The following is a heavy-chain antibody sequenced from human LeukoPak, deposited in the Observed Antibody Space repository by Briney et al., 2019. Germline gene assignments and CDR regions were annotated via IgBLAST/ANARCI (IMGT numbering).Heavy chain of an antibody. Sequence: PSGGSLRLSCAASGFTFGSYGMHWVRQAPGKGLEWVALIWFDGSHKYYGDSVKGRFTISRDNSKNTLYLQMNSLRAEDTAVYYCVTDWVYRDTAISPSGAFDIWGQGTMVTVSS. CDR1: GFTFGSYG. CDR3: VTDWVYRDTAISPSGAFDI. V-gene: IGHV3-30*02. D-gene: IGHD5-18*01. J-gene: IGHJ3*02. CDR2: IWFDGSHK.